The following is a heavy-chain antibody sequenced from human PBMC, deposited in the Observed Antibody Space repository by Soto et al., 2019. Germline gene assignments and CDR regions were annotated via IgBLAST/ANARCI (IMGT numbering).Heavy chain of an antibody. Sequence: SETLSLTCTVSGASISGYHWSWIRQPPGKGLEWIGNISNSGTPNYNPSLKSRVTISADTSNDQFSLRLTSVTAADTAVYHCAREIGYCTTTSCHAGPLYYYMDVWGKGTTVTVSS. CDR1: GASISGYH. D-gene: IGHD2-2*01. CDR2: ISNSGTP. J-gene: IGHJ6*03. V-gene: IGHV4-59*01. CDR3: AREIGYCTTTSCHAGPLYYYMDV.